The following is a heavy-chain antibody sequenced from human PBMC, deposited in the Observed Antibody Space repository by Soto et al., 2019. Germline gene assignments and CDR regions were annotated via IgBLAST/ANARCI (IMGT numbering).Heavy chain of an antibody. J-gene: IGHJ4*02. D-gene: IGHD3-22*01. CDR2: IYPGDSDT. CDR3: AKNRGIIMIVES. V-gene: IGHV5-51*01. CDR1: GYSFTSYW. Sequence: GESLKISCKGSGYSFTSYWIGWVRQMPGKGLEWMGIIYPGDSDTRYSPSFQGQVTISADKSISTAYLQMDSLRAEDTAVYYCAKNRGIIMIVESWGQGTLVTVSS.